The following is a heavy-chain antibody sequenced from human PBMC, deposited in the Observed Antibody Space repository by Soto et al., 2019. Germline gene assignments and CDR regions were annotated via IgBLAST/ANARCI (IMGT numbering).Heavy chain of an antibody. V-gene: IGHV1-69*02. CDR1: GGTFSSYT. Sequence: ASVKVSCKASGGTFSSYTISWVRQAPGQGLEWMGRIIPILGIANYAQKFQGRVTITADKSTSTAYMELSSLRSEDTAVYYCATRGSYYNGRYFDYWGQGTLVTVSS. CDR2: IIPILGIA. CDR3: ATRGSYYNGRYFDY. J-gene: IGHJ4*02. D-gene: IGHD3-10*01.